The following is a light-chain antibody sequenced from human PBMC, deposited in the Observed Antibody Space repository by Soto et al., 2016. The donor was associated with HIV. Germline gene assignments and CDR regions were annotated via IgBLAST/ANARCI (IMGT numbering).Light chain of an antibody. CDR2: DDS. CDR1: NVGSKS. J-gene: IGLJ2*01. V-gene: IGLV3-21*03. Sequence: SYELTQPPSLSVAPRKTARITCGGNNVGSKSVQWYQQKPGQAPVLVVYDDSDRPSGIPERFSGSNSGNTATLSISRVEAGDEADYYCQVWDASTDLVVFGGGTQADRP. CDR3: QVWDASTDLVV.